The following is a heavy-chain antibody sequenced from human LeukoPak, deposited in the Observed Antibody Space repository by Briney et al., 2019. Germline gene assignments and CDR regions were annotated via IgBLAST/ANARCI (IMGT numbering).Heavy chain of an antibody. CDR2: INPNSGGT. D-gene: IGHD3-10*01. CDR3: ARAGLWFGESSFSY. V-gene: IGHV1-2*02. Sequence: GASVKVSCKASGYTFTGYYMHWVRQAPGQGLEWMGWINPNSGGTNYAQKLQGRVTMTRDTSISTAYMELSRLRSDDTAVYYCARAGLWFGESSFSYWGQGTLVTVSS. CDR1: GYTFTGYY. J-gene: IGHJ4*02.